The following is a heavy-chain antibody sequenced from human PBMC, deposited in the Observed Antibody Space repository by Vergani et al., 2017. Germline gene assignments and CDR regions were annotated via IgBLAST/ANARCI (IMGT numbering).Heavy chain of an antibody. J-gene: IGHJ6*03. D-gene: IGHD3-22*01. CDR2: IKSTTDGGTT. V-gene: IGHV3-15*07. CDR1: GFTFSNAW. CDR3: TXELPPMTSIAYYYYYMDV. Sequence: EVQLVESGGGLVQPGGSLRLSCAASGFTFSNAWMNWVRQAPGKGLEWVGRIKSTTDGGTTDYAAPVNGRLTISREDSKNTLYLQMNSLKTEDTAVYYCTXELPPMTSIAYYYYYMDVWGKGTTVTVSS.